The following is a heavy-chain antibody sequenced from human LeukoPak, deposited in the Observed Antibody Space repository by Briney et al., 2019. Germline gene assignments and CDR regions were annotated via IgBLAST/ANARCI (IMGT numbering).Heavy chain of an antibody. V-gene: IGHV1-46*01. CDR1: GYTFTNHY. Sequence: ASVKVSCKASGYTFTNHYMHWVRQAPGQGLEWMGIINPDGGSKAYAQKFQGRVTVTRDTSTSTVYMELSSLRSEDTAVYYCARDIGDGGFVIFDIWGQGTMVTVSS. J-gene: IGHJ3*02. CDR3: ARDIGDGGFVIFDI. D-gene: IGHD3-16*02. CDR2: INPDGGSK.